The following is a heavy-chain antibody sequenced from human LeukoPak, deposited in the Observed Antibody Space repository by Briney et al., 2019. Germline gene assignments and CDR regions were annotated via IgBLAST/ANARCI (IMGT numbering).Heavy chain of an antibody. Sequence: PSETLSPTCTVSGGSITSHYWSWIRQPPGKGLEWIGYIFYSGTTNYTPSLNSRVTISLDTSKNQISLRLSSVTASDTAVYYWESGGEIYCSGVSCYRWFDPWGQGTLVTVSS. CDR3: ESGGEIYCSGVSCYRWFDP. J-gene: IGHJ5*02. V-gene: IGHV4-59*11. CDR2: IFYSGTT. CDR1: GGSITSHY. D-gene: IGHD2-15*01.